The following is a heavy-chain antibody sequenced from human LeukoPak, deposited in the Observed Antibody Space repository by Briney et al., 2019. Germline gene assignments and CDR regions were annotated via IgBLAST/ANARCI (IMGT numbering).Heavy chain of an antibody. Sequence: SETLSLTCTVSGGSINNYYWSWIRQPAGKGLEWIGRIYTRGSTNCNPSLKSRVTMSVDTSKNQFSLKLSSVTAADTAVYYCARGRYCSADICSGGDAFDIWGQGTMVSVSS. CDR3: ARGRYCSADICSGGDAFDI. J-gene: IGHJ3*02. CDR1: GGSINNYY. D-gene: IGHD2-15*01. CDR2: IYTRGST. V-gene: IGHV4-4*07.